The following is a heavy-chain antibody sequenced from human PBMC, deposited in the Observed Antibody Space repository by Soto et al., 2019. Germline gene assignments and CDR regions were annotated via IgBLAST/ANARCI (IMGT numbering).Heavy chain of an antibody. J-gene: IGHJ4*02. CDR1: GFTFSSHA. V-gene: IGHV3-23*01. CDR2: ISGSAGST. D-gene: IGHD6-13*01. Sequence: PGGSLRLSCAASGFTFSSHAMSWVRQAPGKGLEWVSAISGSAGSTYYADSVKGRFTISRDNSKNTLYLQMNSLRAEDTAIYYCAKEGGIAATGTRGDFDDWGQGTLVTVYS. CDR3: AKEGGIAATGTRGDFDD.